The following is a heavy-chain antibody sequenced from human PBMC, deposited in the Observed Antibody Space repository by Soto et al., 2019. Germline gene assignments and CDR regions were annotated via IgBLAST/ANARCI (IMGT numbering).Heavy chain of an antibody. Sequence: SGPTLVNPTETLTLTCTVSGFSLSNARMGVSWIRQPPGKALEWLAHIFSNDEKSYSTSLKSRLTISKDTSKSQVVLTMTNMDPVDTATYYCAHKGPEDWPLDYWGQGTPVTISS. CDR1: GFSLSNARMG. J-gene: IGHJ4*02. CDR3: AHKGPEDWPLDY. CDR2: IFSNDEK. V-gene: IGHV2-26*01. D-gene: IGHD3-9*01.